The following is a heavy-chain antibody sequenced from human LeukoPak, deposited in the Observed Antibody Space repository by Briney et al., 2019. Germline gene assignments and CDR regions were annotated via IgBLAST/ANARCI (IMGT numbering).Heavy chain of an antibody. Sequence: SETLSLTCTVSGGSISSGGHYWSWIRQHPGKGLEWIGYIYYSGSTNYNPSLKSRVTISVDTSKNQFSLKLSSVTAADTAVYYCARHLYYDFWSGYYFSGVFDYWGQGTLVTVSS. V-gene: IGHV4-61*08. CDR1: GGSISSGGHY. D-gene: IGHD3-3*01. CDR3: ARHLYYDFWSGYYFSGVFDY. J-gene: IGHJ4*02. CDR2: IYYSGST.